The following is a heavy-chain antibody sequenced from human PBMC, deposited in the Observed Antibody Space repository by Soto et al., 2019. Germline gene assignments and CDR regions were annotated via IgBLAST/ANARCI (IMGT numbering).Heavy chain of an antibody. CDR3: ARGLYDFWSGSYYYYYYYMDV. CDR2: TYYRSKWYN. D-gene: IGHD3-3*01. V-gene: IGHV6-1*01. CDR1: GDSVSSNSAA. J-gene: IGHJ6*03. Sequence: SQTLPRTCAISGDSVSSNSAAWNWIRQSPSRGLEWLGRTYYRSKWYNDYAVSVKSRITINPDTSKNQFSLQLNSVTPEDTAVYYCARGLYDFWSGSYYYYYYYMDVWGKGTTVTVSS.